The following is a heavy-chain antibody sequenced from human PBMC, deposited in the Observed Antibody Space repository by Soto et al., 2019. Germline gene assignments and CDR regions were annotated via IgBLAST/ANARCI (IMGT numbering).Heavy chain of an antibody. CDR2: ISYDGSNK. Sequence: GGSLRLSCAASGFTFSSYGMHWVRQAPGKGLEWVAVISYDGSNKYYADSVKGRFTFSRDNSNNTLYLQMNSLRAEDTAVYYCANSPFSPHYYYYGMDVWGQGTTVTVSS. CDR3: ANSPFSPHYYYYGMDV. J-gene: IGHJ6*02. CDR1: GFTFSSYG. V-gene: IGHV3-30*18.